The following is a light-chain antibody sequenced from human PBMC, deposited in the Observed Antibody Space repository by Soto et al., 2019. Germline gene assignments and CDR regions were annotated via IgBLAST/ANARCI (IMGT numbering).Light chain of an antibody. CDR1: SSDVGGYNY. Sequence: QSALTQPPSASGSPGQSVTISCTGTSSDVGGYNYVSWYQQHPGKAPKLMIYEVSKRPSGVPDRFSGSKSGNTASLTVSGLQAHDEADYYCISYAGSNNLVFGGGTKLTVL. J-gene: IGLJ2*01. CDR2: EVS. CDR3: ISYAGSNNLV. V-gene: IGLV2-8*01.